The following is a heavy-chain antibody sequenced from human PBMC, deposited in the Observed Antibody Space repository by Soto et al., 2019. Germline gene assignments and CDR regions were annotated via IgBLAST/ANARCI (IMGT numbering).Heavy chain of an antibody. CDR2: IDPSDSYT. Sequence: GESLKISCKGSGYSFTSCWVSWVRQMPVKVLEWMGRIDPSDSYTNYSPSFQGHVTTSADKSISTAYLQWSSLKASDTAMYYCAGTPPYSSSSGGNWFDPWGQGTLVTVSS. V-gene: IGHV5-10-1*01. D-gene: IGHD6-6*01. CDR3: AGTPPYSSSSGGNWFDP. CDR1: GYSFTSCW. J-gene: IGHJ5*02.